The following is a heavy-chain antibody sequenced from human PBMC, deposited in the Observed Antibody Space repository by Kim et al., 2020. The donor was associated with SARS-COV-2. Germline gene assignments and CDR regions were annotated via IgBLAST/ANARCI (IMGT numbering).Heavy chain of an antibody. J-gene: IGHJ4*02. CDR3: ARGGMRQWLVGGDY. Sequence: GGSLRLSCAASGFTFSDYYMSWIRQAPGKGLEWVSYISSSSSYTNYADSVKGRFTISRDNAKNSLYLQMNSLRAEDTAVYYCARGGMRQWLVGGDYWGQGTLVTVSS. CDR1: GFTFSDYY. CDR2: ISSSSSYT. V-gene: IGHV3-11*06. D-gene: IGHD6-19*01.